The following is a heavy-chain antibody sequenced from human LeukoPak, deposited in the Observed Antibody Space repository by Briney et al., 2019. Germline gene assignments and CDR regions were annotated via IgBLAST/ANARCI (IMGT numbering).Heavy chain of an antibody. CDR2: IYYSGST. CDR3: ARGAEGDSSGYLLL. D-gene: IGHD3-22*01. Sequence: PSETLSLTCIASGGSISSYYWSWIRQPPGKGLEWIGYIYYSGSTNYNPSLKSRVTISVDTSKNQFSLKLSSVTAADTAVYYCARGAEGDSSGYLLLWGQGTLVTVSS. V-gene: IGHV4-59*01. CDR1: GGSISSYY. J-gene: IGHJ4*02.